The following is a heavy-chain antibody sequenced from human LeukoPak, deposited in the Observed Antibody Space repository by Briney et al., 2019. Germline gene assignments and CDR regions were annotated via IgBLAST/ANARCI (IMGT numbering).Heavy chain of an antibody. V-gene: IGHV3-23*01. D-gene: IGHD1-26*01. Sequence: GGSLRLSCAASGFTFSSYATSWVRQAPGKGLEWVSAISGSGGSTYYADSVKGRFTISRDNAKNSLYLQMNSLRAEDTAVYYCARDGVAELMSALDYWGQGILVTVSS. J-gene: IGHJ4*02. CDR1: GFTFSSYA. CDR3: ARDGVAELMSALDY. CDR2: ISGSGGST.